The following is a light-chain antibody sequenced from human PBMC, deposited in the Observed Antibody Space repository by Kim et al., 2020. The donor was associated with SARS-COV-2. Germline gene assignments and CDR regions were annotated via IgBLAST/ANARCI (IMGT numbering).Light chain of an antibody. V-gene: IGKV3-20*01. J-gene: IGKJ4*01. CDR1: QSVSSSY. CDR3: QQYSASQRT. CDR2: GAS. Sequence: EIVLTQSPGTLSLSPGDRATLSCRASQSVSSSYFAWYQQKPDQAPRLLIYGASSRATGIPDRFSGSGSGTDFTLTISRLEPADFAVYYCQQYSASQRTFGGGTKVEI.